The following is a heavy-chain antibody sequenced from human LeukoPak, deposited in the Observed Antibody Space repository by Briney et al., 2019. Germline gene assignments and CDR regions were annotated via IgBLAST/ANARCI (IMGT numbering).Heavy chain of an antibody. D-gene: IGHD5-24*01. Sequence: ASVKVSCKASGGTFSSYAISWVRQAPGQGLEWMGGIIPIFGTANYAQKFQGRVTLTGDMSTSTDYLELSSLRSEDTAVYYCARDNSVRDEAWWFNPWGQGTLVTVSS. V-gene: IGHV1-69*06. J-gene: IGHJ5*02. CDR3: ARDNSVRDEAWWFNP. CDR1: GGTFSSYA. CDR2: IIPIFGTA.